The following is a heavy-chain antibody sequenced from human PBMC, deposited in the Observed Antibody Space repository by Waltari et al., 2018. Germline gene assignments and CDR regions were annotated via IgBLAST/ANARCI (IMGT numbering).Heavy chain of an antibody. CDR3: ATLPHYYDASFQH. Sequence: QVQLVQSGAEVKKPGASVKVSCKASGYTFTGYYMHWVRQAPGQGLEWMGWINPNSGGTNDAQKFQGRVTMTRDTSISTAYMELSRLRSDDTAVYYCATLPHYYDASFQHWGQGTLVTVSS. V-gene: IGHV1-2*02. CDR1: GYTFTGYY. D-gene: IGHD3-22*01. CDR2: INPNSGGT. J-gene: IGHJ1*01.